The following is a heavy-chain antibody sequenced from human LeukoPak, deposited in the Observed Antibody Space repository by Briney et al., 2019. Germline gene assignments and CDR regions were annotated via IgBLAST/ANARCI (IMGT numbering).Heavy chain of an antibody. Sequence: GGSLRLSCSASGFIFSRYAMHWVRQAPGKGLEYVSGISINGGSTDYADSVKGRFTISRDNSKNTVYLQMSSLRAEDTAVYYCVKESRVVRGVIMDACDMWGQGTMVTVSS. CDR2: ISINGGST. J-gene: IGHJ3*02. CDR1: GFIFSRYA. V-gene: IGHV3-64D*06. CDR3: VKESRVVRGVIMDACDM. D-gene: IGHD3-10*01.